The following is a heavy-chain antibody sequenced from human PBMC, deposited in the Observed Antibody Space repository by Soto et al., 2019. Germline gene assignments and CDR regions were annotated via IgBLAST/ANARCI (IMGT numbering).Heavy chain of an antibody. CDR1: GLTFSSYS. V-gene: IGHV3-21*01. CDR3: ARLYGSGSYYLYYYYGMDV. CDR2: ISSSSSYI. Sequence: LRLSCAASGLTFSSYSMNWVRQAPGKGLEWVSSISSSSSYIYYADSVKGRFTISRDNAKNSLYLQMNSLRAEDTAVYYCARLYGSGSYYLYYYYGMDVWGQGTTVTVSS. D-gene: IGHD3-10*01. J-gene: IGHJ6*02.